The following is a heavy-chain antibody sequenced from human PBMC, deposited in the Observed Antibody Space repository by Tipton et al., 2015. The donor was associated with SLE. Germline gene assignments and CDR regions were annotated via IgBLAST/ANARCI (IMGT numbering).Heavy chain of an antibody. Sequence: TRPRTRVVSGYSISSGYYRGWIRQPPGKGLEWVGSIYHSGSTYYNPSLKSRVTMSVDTSKNQFSLKLSSVTAADTAVYYCGGIAAADTFDYWGQGTLVTVSS. V-gene: IGHV4-38-2*01. CDR1: GYSISSGYY. J-gene: IGHJ4*02. D-gene: IGHD6-13*01. CDR2: IYHSGST. CDR3: GGIAAADTFDY.